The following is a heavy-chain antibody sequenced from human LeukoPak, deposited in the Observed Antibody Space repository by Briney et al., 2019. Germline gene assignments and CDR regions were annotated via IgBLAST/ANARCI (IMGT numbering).Heavy chain of an antibody. Sequence: GGSLRLSCAASGFTFSNYWMHWVRQAPGKGLVWVSHINSDGSRINYADSVKGRFTMSRDNAKNSLYLQMNTLRAEDTAVYYCARGGARAGGHFGSWGQGTLVSVSS. J-gene: IGHJ4*02. V-gene: IGHV3-74*01. CDR3: ARGGARAGGHFGS. CDR2: INSDGSRI. D-gene: IGHD4-23*01. CDR1: GFTFSNYW.